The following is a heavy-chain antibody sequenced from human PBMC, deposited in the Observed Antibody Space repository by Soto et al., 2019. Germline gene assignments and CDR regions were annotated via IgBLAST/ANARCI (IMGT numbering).Heavy chain of an antibody. V-gene: IGHV3-11*06. Sequence: QVYLVESGGGLVKPGGSLRLSCVTSGFTFGDFDMSWMRQVPGKGLEWVSHINSRSTYTNYADSVKGRFTVSRDNANNSLSLQMNSLRVEDTAVYYCARDLEGYYADFWGQGTLVSVSP. CDR2: INSRSTYT. CDR1: GFTFGDFD. J-gene: IGHJ4*02. D-gene: IGHD3-22*01. CDR3: ARDLEGYYADF.